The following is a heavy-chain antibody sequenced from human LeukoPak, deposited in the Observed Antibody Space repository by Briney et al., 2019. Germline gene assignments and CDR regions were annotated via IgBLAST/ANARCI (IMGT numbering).Heavy chain of an antibody. Sequence: SETLSLTCTVSGGSISTYYWSWIRQPPGKGLEWIGYIYYIGSTNYNPSLKSRVTISVDTSNNQFSLKLSSVTAADTAIYYCARGGTRTVTTLWGQGALVTVSS. J-gene: IGHJ4*02. D-gene: IGHD4-17*01. CDR2: IYYIGST. V-gene: IGHV4-59*01. CDR3: ARGGTRTVTTL. CDR1: GGSISTYY.